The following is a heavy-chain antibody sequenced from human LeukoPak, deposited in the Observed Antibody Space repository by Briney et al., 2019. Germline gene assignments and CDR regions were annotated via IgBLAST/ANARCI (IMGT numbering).Heavy chain of an antibody. D-gene: IGHD6-19*01. CDR3: ARGQEQFSSPWQWGPRRKNFYYYGMDV. Sequence: GGSLRLSCAASGLTVSSSSMNWVRLGPGKGLEWVSVISSDGNTYYADSVKGRFTISRDNSRNTLSLQMHGLRADDTAVYYCARGQEQFSSPWQWGPRRKNFYYYGMDVWGQGTTVTVSS. CDR2: ISSDGNT. J-gene: IGHJ6*02. V-gene: IGHV3-66*01. CDR1: GLTVSSSS.